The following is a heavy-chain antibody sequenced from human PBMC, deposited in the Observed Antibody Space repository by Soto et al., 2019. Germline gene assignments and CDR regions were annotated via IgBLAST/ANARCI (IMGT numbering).Heavy chain of an antibody. CDR2: IYYSGST. D-gene: IGHD6-13*01. CDR1: SGSISSYY. J-gene: IGHJ4*02. V-gene: IGHV4-59*01. Sequence: QVQLQESGPGLVKPSETLSLTCTVSSGSISSYYGRWIRQPPGKGLEWIGYIYYSGSTNYNPSLKSRVTISVDTSKNQFSLKLSSVTAADTAVYYCARRYGTVFDFWGQGTLVTVSS. CDR3: ARRYGTVFDF.